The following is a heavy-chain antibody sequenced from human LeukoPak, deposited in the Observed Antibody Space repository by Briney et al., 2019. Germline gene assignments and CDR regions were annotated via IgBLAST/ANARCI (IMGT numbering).Heavy chain of an antibody. Sequence: GGSLRLSCAASGFTFTSYWMSWVRQAPGKGLEWVAHINEDGSEIYYADPVKGRFTISRDDAKNSLYLQMNSLRVEDTAVYYCARVEKGFWSGFKMDVWGKGTTVAVSS. J-gene: IGHJ6*04. CDR3: ARVEKGFWSGFKMDV. D-gene: IGHD3-3*01. V-gene: IGHV3-7*01. CDR1: GFTFTSYW. CDR2: INEDGSEI.